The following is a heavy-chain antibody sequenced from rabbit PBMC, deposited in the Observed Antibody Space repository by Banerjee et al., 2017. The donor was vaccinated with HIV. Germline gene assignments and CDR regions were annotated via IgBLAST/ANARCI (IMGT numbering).Heavy chain of an antibody. CDR1: GFDFSSNYW. Sequence: QEQLEESGGGLVQPGGSLKLSCKASGFDFSSNYWICWVRQAPGKGPEWIACIYTSTNSTWYANWVNGRFTISSSTSLNSVDLKMTSLTAADTATYFCARDLAGVIGWNFNLWGPGTLVTVS. D-gene: IGHD4-1*01. J-gene: IGHJ4*01. CDR3: ARDLAGVIGWNFNL. V-gene: IGHV1S43*01. CDR2: IYTSTNST.